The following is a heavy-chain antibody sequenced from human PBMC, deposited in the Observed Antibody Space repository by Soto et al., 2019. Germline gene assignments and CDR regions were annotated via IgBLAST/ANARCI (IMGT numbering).Heavy chain of an antibody. CDR3: AKPVEEAQKSTTVTTLDAFDI. Sequence: EVQLLESGGGLVQPGGSLRLSCAASGFTFSSYAMSWVRQAPGKGLEWVSAISGSGGSTYYADSVKGRFTISRDNSKNTLYLQMNSRRAEDTAVYYCAKPVEEAQKSTTVTTLDAFDIWGQGTMVTVSS. D-gene: IGHD4-17*01. CDR1: GFTFSSYA. CDR2: ISGSGGST. J-gene: IGHJ3*02. V-gene: IGHV3-23*01.